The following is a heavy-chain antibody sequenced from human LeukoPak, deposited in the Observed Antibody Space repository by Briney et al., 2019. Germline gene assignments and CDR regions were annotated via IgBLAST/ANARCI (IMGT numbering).Heavy chain of an antibody. Sequence: PSETLSLTCAVSGGSFSSYYWSWIRQPPGKGLEWIGEIDHSGSTNYNPSLKSRVTISVDTSKSQFSLQLSSVTAADTAVYYCARNFPYSKLDYWGQGTLVTVSS. D-gene: IGHD6-13*01. J-gene: IGHJ4*02. V-gene: IGHV4-34*01. CDR3: ARNFPYSKLDY. CDR2: IDHSGST. CDR1: GGSFSSYY.